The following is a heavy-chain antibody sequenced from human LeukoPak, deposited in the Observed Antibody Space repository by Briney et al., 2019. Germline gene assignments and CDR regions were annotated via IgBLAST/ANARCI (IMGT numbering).Heavy chain of an antibody. D-gene: IGHD6-13*01. J-gene: IGHJ4*02. CDR1: GYTFTSYD. CDR2: MNPNSGNT. Sequence: ASVKVSCKASGYTFTSYDINWVRQATGQGLEWMGWMNPNSGNTNYAQKFQGRVTMTRDTSISTAYMELSRLRSDDTAVYYCAREVSSSWYDYWGQGTLVTVSS. V-gene: IGHV1-8*01. CDR3: AREVSSSWYDY.